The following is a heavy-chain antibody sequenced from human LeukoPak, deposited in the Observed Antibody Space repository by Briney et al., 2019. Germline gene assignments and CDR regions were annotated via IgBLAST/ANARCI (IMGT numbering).Heavy chain of an antibody. CDR3: AKYCSGGSCYGILDY. V-gene: IGHV3-23*01. Sequence: PGGSLRLSCAASGFTFSSYAMSWVRQAPGKGLEWVSAISGSGGSTYYADSVKGRFTISRDNSKNTLYLQMNSLRAEDTAVYYCAKYCSGGSCYGILDYWGQGTLVTVSS. J-gene: IGHJ4*02. CDR1: GFTFSSYA. D-gene: IGHD2-15*01. CDR2: ISGSGGST.